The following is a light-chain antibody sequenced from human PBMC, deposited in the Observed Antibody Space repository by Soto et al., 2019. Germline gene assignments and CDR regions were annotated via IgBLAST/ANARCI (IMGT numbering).Light chain of an antibody. CDR1: SSDVGGYNY. V-gene: IGLV2-8*01. Sequence: QSVLTQPPSASGFPGQSVTISCTGTSSDVGGYNYVSWYQHHPGKAPKLMIYEVIRRPSGVPDRFSGSKSGNTASLTVSGLQAEDEADYYCSSYAGSNNVVFGGGTKLTVL. CDR3: SSYAGSNNVV. CDR2: EVI. J-gene: IGLJ2*01.